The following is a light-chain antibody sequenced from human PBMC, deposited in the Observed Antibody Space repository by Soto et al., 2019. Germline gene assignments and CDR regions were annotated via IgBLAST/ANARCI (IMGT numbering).Light chain of an antibody. Sequence: EIVFTQSPCTLSLSPVERSTLSCGASQSVSSSHLAWYQHKPGQAPRLLIYAASSRATGSPDRFSGGGSGTDFTLTISRLEPEDFAVYYCQQYGYSPITFGQGTRLENK. CDR3: QQYGYSPIT. CDR1: QSVSSSH. V-gene: IGKV3-20*01. CDR2: AAS. J-gene: IGKJ5*01.